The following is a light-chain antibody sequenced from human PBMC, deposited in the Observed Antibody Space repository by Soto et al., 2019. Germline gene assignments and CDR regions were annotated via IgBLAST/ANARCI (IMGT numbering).Light chain of an antibody. V-gene: IGKV3-20*01. Sequence: EIVLTQSPGTLSLSPGERATLSCRASQSVSNNYFAWYQQKPGQAPRLLVFGASTRATGIPVRFSGSGSGTDFTLTINRLEPEDSAVYYCHQYGSSVLTFGRGTKVEIK. J-gene: IGKJ4*01. CDR1: QSVSNNY. CDR2: GAS. CDR3: HQYGSSVLT.